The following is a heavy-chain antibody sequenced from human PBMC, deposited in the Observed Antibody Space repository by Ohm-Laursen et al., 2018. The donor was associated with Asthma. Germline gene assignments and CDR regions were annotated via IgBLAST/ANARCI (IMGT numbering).Heavy chain of an antibody. CDR3: ARVRSGSLDY. D-gene: IGHD6-19*01. J-gene: IGHJ4*02. V-gene: IGHV3-72*01. CDR2: TRNKANSYTT. Sequence: SLRLSCAASGFTFSSYGMHWVRQAPGKGLEWVGRTRNKANSYTTQYAASVKGRFTISRDDSKNSLYLQMNSLRTEDTAVYYCARVRSGSLDYWGQGTLVTVSS. CDR1: GFTFSSYG.